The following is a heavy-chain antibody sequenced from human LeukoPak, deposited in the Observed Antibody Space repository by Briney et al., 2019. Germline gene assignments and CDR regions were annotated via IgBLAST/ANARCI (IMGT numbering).Heavy chain of an antibody. CDR2: INSDGSST. J-gene: IGHJ2*01. V-gene: IGHV3-74*01. CDR3: TRTTTTADWYFDL. Sequence: PGGSLRLSCAVSGFTFSNYWMYWVPQAPGRSRLWVARINSDGSSTSYADSVEGRFTRSRDNTKSMLHLQMHSLRVDDSAVYFCTRTTTTADWYFDLWGRGTLVTVSS. D-gene: IGHD1-1*01. CDR1: GFTFSNYW.